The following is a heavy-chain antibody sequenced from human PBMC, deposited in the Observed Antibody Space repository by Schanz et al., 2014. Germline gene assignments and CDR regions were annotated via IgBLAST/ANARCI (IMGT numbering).Heavy chain of an antibody. D-gene: IGHD6-6*01. Sequence: QVQLVQSGAEVKKPGASVKVSCKASGYTFISYGIKWVRQAPGQGLEWMGIINPSGGGTSYALRFQDRVTVTRDTSRSTVYMELSSLRSDDTAVYYCARDQSPYTNSSDVRYFDYWGQGSLVTVSS. CDR3: ARDQSPYTNSSDVRYFDY. V-gene: IGHV1-46*01. CDR2: INPSGGGT. CDR1: GYTFISYG. J-gene: IGHJ4*02.